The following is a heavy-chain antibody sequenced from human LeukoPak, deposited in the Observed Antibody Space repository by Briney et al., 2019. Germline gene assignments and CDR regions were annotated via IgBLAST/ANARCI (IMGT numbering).Heavy chain of an antibody. D-gene: IGHD3-10*01. CDR3: ARNVGYSFVRGSYYSNYYYGRDV. Sequence: SETLSLTCTVSGGSISSYYWSWIRQPPGKGLEWIGYIYYSGSTNYNPSLKSRVTISVDTSKNQFSLKLSSVTAADTAVYYCARNVGYSFVRGSYYSNYYYGRDVGAKGPRVTVP. CDR2: IYYSGST. J-gene: IGHJ6*04. CDR1: GGSISSYY. V-gene: IGHV4-59*01.